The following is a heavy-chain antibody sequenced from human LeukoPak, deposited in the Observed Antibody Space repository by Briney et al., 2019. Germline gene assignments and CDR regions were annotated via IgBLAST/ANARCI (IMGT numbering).Heavy chain of an antibody. D-gene: IGHD5-18*01. CDR2: IYTSGST. CDR1: GGSISSYY. Sequence: SETLSLTCTVSGGSISSYYWSWIRQPAGKGLEWIGRIYTSGSTNYNPSLKSRVTISVDTSKNQFSLKLSSVTAADTAVYYCARERIQLWLRSGWFDPWGQGTLVTVSS. J-gene: IGHJ5*02. V-gene: IGHV4-4*07. CDR3: ARERIQLWLRSGWFDP.